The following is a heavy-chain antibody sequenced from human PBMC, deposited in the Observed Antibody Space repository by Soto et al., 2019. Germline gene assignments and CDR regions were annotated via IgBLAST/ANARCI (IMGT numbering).Heavy chain of an antibody. CDR1: GGSIDSNHYY. V-gene: IGHV4-39*01. J-gene: IGHJ4*02. Sequence: PSETLSLTCIVSGGSIDSNHYYWGWVRQPPGKGLEWIASISYLGTTYYSPSLKSRVIKSIDTSRNQFSLKLTSVTAADTAMYFCARQKLDVPEFFDYWGQGILVTVSS. CDR2: ISYLGTT. CDR3: ARQKLDVPEFFDY. D-gene: IGHD1-7*01.